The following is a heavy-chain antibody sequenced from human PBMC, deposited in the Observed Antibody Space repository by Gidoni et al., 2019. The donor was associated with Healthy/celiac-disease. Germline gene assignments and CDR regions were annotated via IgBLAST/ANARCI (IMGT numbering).Heavy chain of an antibody. CDR2: LYPGDSDT. V-gene: IGHV5-51*01. CDR1: GYSFTSYW. J-gene: IGHJ4*02. D-gene: IGHD5-18*01. CDR3: ARESSYGEHFDY. Sequence: EVQLVQCGSEVKKPGESRKISCKGSGYSFTSYWIGWVRQMPGKGLDWRGILYPGDSDTRYSPSFQGQVTISADKSISTAYLQWSSLKASDSAMYYCARESSYGEHFDYWGQGTLVTVSS.